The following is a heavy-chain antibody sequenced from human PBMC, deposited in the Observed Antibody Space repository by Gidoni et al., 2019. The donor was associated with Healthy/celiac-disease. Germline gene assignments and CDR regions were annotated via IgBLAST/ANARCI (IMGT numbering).Heavy chain of an antibody. J-gene: IGHJ4*02. CDR3: ARVKFLRYFDWLPSDY. V-gene: IGHV1-2*02. CDR1: GYTFTGYY. Sequence: QVQLVQSGAEVKKPGASVKVSCKASGYTFTGYYMHWVRQAPGQGLEWMGWINPNSGGTNYAQKVQGRVTMTRDTSISTAYMELSRLRSDDTAVYYCARVKFLRYFDWLPSDYWGQGTLVTVSS. CDR2: INPNSGGT. D-gene: IGHD3-9*01.